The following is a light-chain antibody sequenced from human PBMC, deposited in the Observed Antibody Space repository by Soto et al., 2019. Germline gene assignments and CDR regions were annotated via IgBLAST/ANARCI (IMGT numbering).Light chain of an antibody. CDR2: DVT. J-gene: IGLJ1*01. CDR1: ISDVGGYNY. Sequence: QSALTQPRSVSGSPGQSVTISCTGTISDVGGYNYVSWYQQHPGKAPKLMIYDVTERPSGVPDRFSGSKSGNTASLTISGLQGEDEADYFCCLYAVNNIYVFGSGTKLTVL. V-gene: IGLV2-11*01. CDR3: CLYAVNNIYV.